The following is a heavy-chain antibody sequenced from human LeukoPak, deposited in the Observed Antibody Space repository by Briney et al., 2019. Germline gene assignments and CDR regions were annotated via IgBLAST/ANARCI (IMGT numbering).Heavy chain of an antibody. CDR2: ISGSGGST. CDR1: GFTFSSYA. D-gene: IGHD6-13*01. Sequence: PGGSLRLSCAASGFTFSSYAMSWVRQAPGKGLEWVSAISGSGGSTYYADSVKGRFTISRDNSKNTLYLQMNSLRAEDTAVYYCAKDRIWAAAAKAHYYYYMDVWGKGTTVTVSS. CDR3: AKDRIWAAAAKAHYYYYMDV. V-gene: IGHV3-23*01. J-gene: IGHJ6*03.